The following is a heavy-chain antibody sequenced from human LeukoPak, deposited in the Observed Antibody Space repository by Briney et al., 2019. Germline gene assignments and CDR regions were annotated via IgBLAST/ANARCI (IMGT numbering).Heavy chain of an antibody. CDR1: GFTFSSYW. V-gene: IGHV3-74*01. CDR2: IKSDGSGT. CDR3: AREFRKPSTGD. J-gene: IGHJ4*02. D-gene: IGHD1-14*01. Sequence: GGSLRLSCGASGFTFSSYWMHWVRQAPGKGLVWVSRIKSDGSGTTYADSVKGRFTISRDNAKNTLYLQMNSLRAEDTAVYFCAREFRKPSTGDWGQGTLVTVSS.